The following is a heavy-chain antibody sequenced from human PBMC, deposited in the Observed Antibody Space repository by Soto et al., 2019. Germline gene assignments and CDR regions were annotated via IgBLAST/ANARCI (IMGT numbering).Heavy chain of an antibody. J-gene: IGHJ6*02. CDR1: GYTFTSYD. CDR3: ARAGYSSSSSIYYYYGMDV. D-gene: IGHD6-6*01. CDR2: MNPNSGNT. Sequence: QVQLVQSGAEVKKPGASVKVSCKASGYTFTSYDINWVRQATGQGLEWMGWMNPNSGNTGYAQKFQGRVTMTRNTSISTAYMELSSLRSEDTAVYYCARAGYSSSSSIYYYYGMDVWGQGTTVTVSS. V-gene: IGHV1-8*01.